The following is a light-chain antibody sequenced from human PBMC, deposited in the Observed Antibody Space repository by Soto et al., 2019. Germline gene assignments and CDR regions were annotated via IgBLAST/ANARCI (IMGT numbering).Light chain of an antibody. V-gene: IGKV1-5*03. CDR1: QSISSW. CDR3: QQYTSYPLT. J-gene: IGKJ3*01. CDR2: TAS. Sequence: DIQMTQSPSTLSASIGDRVTITCRASQSISSWLAWYQQKPGKAPNLLIYTASKLESGVPSRFSGSGSGTEFTLTISSLQPDDFATYYCQQYTSYPLTFGPGTKVDIK.